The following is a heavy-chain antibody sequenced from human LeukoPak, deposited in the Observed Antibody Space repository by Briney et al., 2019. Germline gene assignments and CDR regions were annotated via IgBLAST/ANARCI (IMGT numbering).Heavy chain of an antibody. D-gene: IGHD2-15*01. CDR1: GYTLTELS. Sequence: ASVKVSCKVSGYTLTELSMHWVRQAPGKGLEWMGGFDPEDGETIYAQKFQGRVTMTEDTSTDTAYMELSSLRSEDTAVYYCARTPPGYCSGGSCSRHLNWFDPWGQGTLVTVSS. CDR2: FDPEDGET. CDR3: ARTPPGYCSGGSCSRHLNWFDP. J-gene: IGHJ5*02. V-gene: IGHV1-24*01.